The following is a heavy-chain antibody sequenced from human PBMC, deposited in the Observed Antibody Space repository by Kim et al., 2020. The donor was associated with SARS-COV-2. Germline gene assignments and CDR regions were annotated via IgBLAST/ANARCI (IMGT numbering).Heavy chain of an antibody. V-gene: IGHV3-30*18. CDR1: GFTFSSYG. J-gene: IGHJ4*02. Sequence: GGSLRLSCAASGFTFSSYGIHWVRRAPGKGLEWVAVISYDGSNKYYADSVKGRFTISRDNSKNTLYLQMNSLRAEDTAVYYCAKQPYDFWSGYSAFDYWGQGTLVTVSS. CDR2: ISYDGSNK. CDR3: AKQPYDFWSGYSAFDY. D-gene: IGHD3-3*01.